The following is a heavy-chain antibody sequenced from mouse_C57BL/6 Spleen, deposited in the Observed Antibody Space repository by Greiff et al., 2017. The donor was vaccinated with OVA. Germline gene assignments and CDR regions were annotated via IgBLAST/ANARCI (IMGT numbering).Heavy chain of an antibody. CDR2: IDPSDSYT. CDR1: DYTFTSYW. J-gene: IGHJ4*01. CDR3: ARRDSNYGYYYAMDY. D-gene: IGHD2-5*01. V-gene: IGHV1-69*01. Sequence: QVQLQQPGAELVMPGASVKLSCKASDYTFTSYWMHWVKQRPGQGLEWIGEIDPSDSYTNYNQKFKGKSTLTVDKSSSTAYMQLSSLTSEDSAVYYCARRDSNYGYYYAMDYWGQGTSVTVSS.